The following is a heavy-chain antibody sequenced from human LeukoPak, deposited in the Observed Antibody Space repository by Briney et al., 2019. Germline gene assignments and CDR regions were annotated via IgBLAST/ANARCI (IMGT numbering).Heavy chain of an antibody. CDR1: GYTLTELS. CDR2: FDPEDGET. Sequence: GASVKVSRKVSGYTLTELSMHWVRQAPGKGLEWMGGFDPEDGETIYAQRFQARVTMTEDTSTDTAYMELSSLRSEDTAVYYCATIPRHYYDSSGYYYFDYWGQGTLVTVSS. CDR3: ATIPRHYYDSSGYYYFDY. J-gene: IGHJ4*02. V-gene: IGHV1-24*01. D-gene: IGHD3-22*01.